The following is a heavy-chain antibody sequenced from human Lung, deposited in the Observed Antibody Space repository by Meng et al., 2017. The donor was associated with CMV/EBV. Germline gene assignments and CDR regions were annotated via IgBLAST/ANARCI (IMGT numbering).Heavy chain of an antibody. V-gene: IGHV4-34*01. CDR1: GGSFSGYY. Sequence: SETLSLTCAVYGGSFSGYYWSWNRQPPGKGLEWIGEINHSGSTNYNPSLKSRVTISVDTSKNQFSLKLSSVTAADTAVYYCARAGRSYGMDVWGQGTAVTVSS. CDR2: INHSGST. CDR3: ARAGRSYGMDV. J-gene: IGHJ6*02.